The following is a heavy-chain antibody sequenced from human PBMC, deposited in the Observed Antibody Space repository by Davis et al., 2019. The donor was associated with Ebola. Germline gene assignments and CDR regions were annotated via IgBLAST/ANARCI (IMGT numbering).Heavy chain of an antibody. J-gene: IGHJ3*02. CDR2: ISYDGSKK. V-gene: IGHV3-30*04. D-gene: IGHD2-15*01. CDR3: ARDLIRIETSPGI. Sequence: GGSLRLSCAASGFSFNDYAMFWVRQAPGKGLQWVAVISYDGSKKYYADSVKGRFTISRDNYKNTLYLQMSSLRAEDTAVYYCARDLIRIETSPGICGQGTMVTVSS. CDR1: GFSFNDYA.